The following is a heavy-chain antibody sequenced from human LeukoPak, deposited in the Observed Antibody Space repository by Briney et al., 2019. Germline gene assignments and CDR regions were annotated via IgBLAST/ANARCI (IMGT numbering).Heavy chain of an antibody. CDR1: GGSISSSSYY. CDR2: TYYSGST. Sequence: SETLSLTCTVSGGSISSSSYYWGWIRQPPGKGLEWIGSTYYSGSTYYNPSLKSRVTISVDTSKNQFSLKLSSVTAADTAVYYCARQHGIAWGQGTLVTVSS. CDR3: ARQHGIA. D-gene: IGHD6-13*01. J-gene: IGHJ4*02. V-gene: IGHV4-39*01.